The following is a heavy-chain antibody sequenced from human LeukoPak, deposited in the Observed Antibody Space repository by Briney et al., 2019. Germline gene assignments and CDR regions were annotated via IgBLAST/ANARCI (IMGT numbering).Heavy chain of an antibody. CDR3: VRDRSGTYYNFDV. V-gene: IGHV4-59*13. D-gene: IGHD1-26*01. Sequence: SETLSLTCSVFGGSIGISFWNWIRLSPGKGLEWIGYISYNGRTNYSPSPKSRVIISIDTSKNQFSLNLTSVTAADTALYYCVRDRSGTYYNFDVWGQGTMVSVSA. J-gene: IGHJ3*01. CDR2: ISYNGRT. CDR1: GGSIGISF.